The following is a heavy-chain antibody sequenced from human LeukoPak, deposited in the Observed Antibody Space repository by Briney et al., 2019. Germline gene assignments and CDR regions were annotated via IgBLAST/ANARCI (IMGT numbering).Heavy chain of an antibody. CDR2: INHSGHT. CDR3: ARTKRIVGTDY. V-gene: IGHV4-34*01. CDR1: VGSFTNYH. J-gene: IGHJ4*02. D-gene: IGHD1-26*01. Sequence: SETLSLTCAVYVGSFTNYHRSWIRQPPGKGLEWIGEINHSGHTKYSPSLKSRVTISADTAKNQFSLKLSSVTAADTAVYYCARTKRIVGTDYWGQGTLVTVSS.